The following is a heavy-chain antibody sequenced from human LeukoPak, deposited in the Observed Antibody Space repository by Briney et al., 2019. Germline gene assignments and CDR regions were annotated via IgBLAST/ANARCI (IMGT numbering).Heavy chain of an antibody. D-gene: IGHD3-9*01. Sequence: ASVPVSFQASGYTFTSYAMHLVRQAPAHRLEWMGWSNAGNGKTKHLQEFQGRVTITKDTSASTAYMELSSLRSEDMAVYYCAYPRILTIFGLATPHYFDYWGQGTLVTVSS. CDR1: GYTFTSYA. CDR3: AYPRILTIFGLATPHYFDY. V-gene: IGHV1-3*02. CDR2: SNAGNGKT. J-gene: IGHJ4*02.